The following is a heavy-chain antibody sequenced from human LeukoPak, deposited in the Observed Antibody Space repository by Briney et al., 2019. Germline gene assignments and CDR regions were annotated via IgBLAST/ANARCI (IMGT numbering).Heavy chain of an antibody. CDR3: ARGKRGYCSGGSCYPFDY. Sequence: GGSLRLSCAASGFTFSSYWMSWVRQAPGKGLEWVANIKQDGSERYYVDSVKGRFTISRDNAKNSLYLQMNSLRAEDTALYYCARGKRGYCSGGSCYPFDYWGQGTLVTVSS. V-gene: IGHV3-7*03. D-gene: IGHD2-15*01. CDR2: IKQDGSER. CDR1: GFTFSSYW. J-gene: IGHJ4*02.